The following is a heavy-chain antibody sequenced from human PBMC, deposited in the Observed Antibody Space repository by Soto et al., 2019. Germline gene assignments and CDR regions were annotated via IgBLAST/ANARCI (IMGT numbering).Heavy chain of an antibody. D-gene: IGHD6-13*01. CDR1: GGSVSSGSYY. CDR2: IYYSGST. J-gene: IGHJ6*02. CDR3: AGIARLGPYYYGMDV. Sequence: KTSETLSLTCTVSGGSVSSGSYYWSWIRQPPGKGLEWIGYIYYSGSTNYNPSLKSRVTISVDTSKNQFSLKLSSVTAADTAVYYCAGIARLGPYYYGMDVWGQGTTVTVSS. V-gene: IGHV4-61*01.